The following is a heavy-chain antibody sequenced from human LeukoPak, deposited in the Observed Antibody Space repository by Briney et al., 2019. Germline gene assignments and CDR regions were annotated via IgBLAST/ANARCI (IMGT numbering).Heavy chain of an antibody. J-gene: IGHJ4*02. CDR2: INSDGSRT. D-gene: IGHD6-6*01. Sequence: PGGSLRLSCAASGFTFSNYWMNWVRQAPGKGLVWVSRINSDGSRTTYADSVKGRFTISRDNAKNTLYLQMNSLRAEDTAVYYCARDGYSSSFYFDYWGQGTLVTVSS. CDR1: GFTFSNYW. CDR3: ARDGYSSSFYFDY. V-gene: IGHV3-74*01.